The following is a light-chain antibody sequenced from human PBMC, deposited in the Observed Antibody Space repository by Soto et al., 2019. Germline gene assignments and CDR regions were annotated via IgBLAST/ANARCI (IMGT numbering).Light chain of an antibody. CDR2: EAS. V-gene: IGKV1-5*03. CDR1: QRISSW. Sequence: GDRVTITCRASQRISSWLAWYQQKPAEAPKLLIYEASTLESGVSSRFSGSGSGTEFTLTISSLQPDDFATYYCQQYYSYPLTFGGGTKVEIK. J-gene: IGKJ4*01. CDR3: QQYYSYPLT.